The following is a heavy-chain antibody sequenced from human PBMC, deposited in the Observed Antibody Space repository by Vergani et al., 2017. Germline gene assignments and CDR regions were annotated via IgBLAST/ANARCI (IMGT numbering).Heavy chain of an antibody. CDR1: GMSINNNNYY. Sequence: QLQLQESGPRLVKPSETLSLTCSLSGMSINNNNYYWGWIRQPPGKGLEWIGSIYDSRNNNYSPSLKSRVSISVDTSKNQFSLNRTSVTAADTAVYYCARHLRQLARNDVFDIWGHGTLVTVSS. CDR2: IYDSRNN. V-gene: IGHV4-39*01. CDR3: ARHLRQLARNDVFDI. D-gene: IGHD6-6*01. J-gene: IGHJ3*02.